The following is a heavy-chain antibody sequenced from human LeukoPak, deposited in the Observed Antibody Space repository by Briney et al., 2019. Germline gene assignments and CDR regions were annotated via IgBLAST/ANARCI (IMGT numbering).Heavy chain of an antibody. V-gene: IGHV4-59*01. J-gene: IGHJ3*02. CDR1: GGSISSYY. Sequence: SETLSLTCTVSGGSISSYYWSWIRQPPGKGLEWIGYIYYSGSTNYNPSLKSRVTISVDTSKNQFSLKLSSVTAADTAVYYCARAVPYYDILTGYHDAFDIWSQGTMVTVSS. CDR3: ARAVPYYDILTGYHDAFDI. CDR2: IYYSGST. D-gene: IGHD3-9*01.